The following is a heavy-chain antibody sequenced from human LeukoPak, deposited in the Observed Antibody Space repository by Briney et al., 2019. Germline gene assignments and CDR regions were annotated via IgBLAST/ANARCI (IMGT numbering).Heavy chain of an antibody. CDR1: GYTFTSYG. CDR3: ARDRSSFDAFDI. J-gene: IGHJ3*02. D-gene: IGHD6-19*01. CDR2: ISAYNGNT. Sequence: ASVKVSCKASGYTFTSYGITWVRQAPGQGLEWMGWISAYNGNTNYAQNLQGRVTMTTDTSTNTAYMELRSLRSDDTAVYYCARDRSSFDAFDIWGQGTMVTVSS. V-gene: IGHV1-18*01.